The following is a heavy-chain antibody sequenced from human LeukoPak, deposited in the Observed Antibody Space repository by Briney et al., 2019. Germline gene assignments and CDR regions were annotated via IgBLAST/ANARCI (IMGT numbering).Heavy chain of an antibody. V-gene: IGHV3-7*01. J-gene: IGHJ5*02. D-gene: IGHD4-17*01. CDR1: GFTFSGYW. Sequence: GGSLRLSCAASGFTFSGYWVSWVRQAPGKGLERVASIKQDGSEKYYVDSVKGRFTISRDNAKNSLYLQMNSLRAEDTALYYCARAPGEGWFDPWGQGTLVTVSS. CDR2: IKQDGSEK. CDR3: ARAPGEGWFDP.